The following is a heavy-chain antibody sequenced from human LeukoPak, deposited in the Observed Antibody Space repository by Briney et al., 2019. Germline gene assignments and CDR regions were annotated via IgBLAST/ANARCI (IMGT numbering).Heavy chain of an antibody. V-gene: IGHV1-18*01. CDR1: GYTFTSYG. D-gene: IGHD6-19*01. Sequence: ASVKVSCKASGYTFTSYGISWVRQAPGQGLEWMGWIGAYNGNTNYAQKLQGRVTMTTDTSTSTAYMELRSLRSDDTAVYYCARTPVGAVVGTPWGQGTLVTVSS. J-gene: IGHJ5*02. CDR3: ARTPVGAVVGTP. CDR2: IGAYNGNT.